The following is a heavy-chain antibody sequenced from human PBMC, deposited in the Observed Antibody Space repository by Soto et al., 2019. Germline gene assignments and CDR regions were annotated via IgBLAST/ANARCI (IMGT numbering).Heavy chain of an antibody. D-gene: IGHD2-21*02. V-gene: IGHV3-23*01. Sequence: GGSLRLSCAASGFTFSSYAMTWVRQASGKGLGWVSAITGSGTNTYYADSVKGRFTISTDKSTNTLYLQMSSLRAEDTAIYYCAKDDPGDFYSYYGSDVWGQGTTVTVSS. CDR3: AKDDPGDFYSYYGSDV. CDR2: ITGSGTNT. J-gene: IGHJ6*02. CDR1: GFTFSSYA.